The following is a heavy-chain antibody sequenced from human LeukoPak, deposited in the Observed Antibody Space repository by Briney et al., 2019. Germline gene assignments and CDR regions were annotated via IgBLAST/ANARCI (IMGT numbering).Heavy chain of an antibody. CDR1: GLTVTSND. D-gene: IGHD3-16*02. Sequence: PRGSLRLSCAASGLTVTSNDMSSVRQAPGKGLEWGSFISSGGSTYYADSVKNRFTISRDNSKNTLYLQMNSLRAEDTAVYYCARRPPGIVAWFDPWGQGTLVTVSS. CDR3: ARRPPGIVAWFDP. J-gene: IGHJ5*02. CDR2: ISSGGST. V-gene: IGHV3-66*04.